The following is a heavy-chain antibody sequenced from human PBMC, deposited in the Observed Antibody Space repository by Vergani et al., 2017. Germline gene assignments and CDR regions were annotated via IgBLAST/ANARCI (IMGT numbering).Heavy chain of an antibody. CDR1: GFTFSSYS. Sequence: EVQLVESGGGLVKPGGSLRLSCAASGFTFSSYSMNWVRQAPGKGLEWVSSISSSSSYIYYADSVKGRFTISRDNAKNSLHLQMNSLRAEDTAVYYCARDRITMVRGVIDYWGQGTLVTVSS. J-gene: IGHJ4*02. D-gene: IGHD3-10*01. CDR3: ARDRITMVRGVIDY. CDR2: ISSSSSYI. V-gene: IGHV3-21*01.